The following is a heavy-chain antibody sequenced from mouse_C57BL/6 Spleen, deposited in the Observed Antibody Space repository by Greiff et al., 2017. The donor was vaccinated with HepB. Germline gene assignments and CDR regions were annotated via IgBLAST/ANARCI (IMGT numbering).Heavy chain of an antibody. Sequence: VPLMASGADLMKPGASVTLSCTASGFTFTGYWIEWVQQRPGHGLEWIGEILPGSGSTNYNEKFKGKATFTADTTSTTAYMQRICLTTEDSAIYYCAADYGSRSHCAMDYWGQGTSVTVSS. CDR2: ILPGSGST. CDR3: AADYGSRSHCAMDY. J-gene: IGHJ4*01. D-gene: IGHD1-1*01. V-gene: IGHV1-9*01. CDR1: GFTFTGYW.